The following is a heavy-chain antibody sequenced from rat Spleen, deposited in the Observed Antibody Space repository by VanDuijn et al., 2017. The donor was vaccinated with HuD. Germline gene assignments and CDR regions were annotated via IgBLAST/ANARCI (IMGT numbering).Heavy chain of an antibody. CDR1: GFTFSDYG. Sequence: EVQLVESGGGLVQPGRSLKLSCAASGFTFSDYGLAWVRQALTKGLEWVATISYGYSSGHSSTYYRYSVKGRFTISRDNAKSTLSRQMDSLRSEDTATYYCARRHYGYTDYFDYWGQGVMVTVSS. CDR2: ISYGYSSGHSST. CDR3: ARRHYGYTDYFDY. D-gene: IGHD1-9*01. V-gene: IGHV5-29*01. J-gene: IGHJ2*01.